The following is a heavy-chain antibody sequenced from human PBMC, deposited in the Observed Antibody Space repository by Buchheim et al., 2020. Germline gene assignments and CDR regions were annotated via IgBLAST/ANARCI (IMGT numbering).Heavy chain of an antibody. J-gene: IGHJ4*02. V-gene: IGHV3-23*01. CDR2: ISSGAGGI. Sequence: EVQLLESGGGLVQPGGSVRLSCVGSGYTFSNYAMSWVRQAPGKGLEWVSAISSGAGGIKYADSIKGRFTISRDNSRTTLYLQMISLTAEDTAIYYCAKDGYSSGWGFDYWGQGTL. CDR3: AKDGYSSGWGFDY. D-gene: IGHD6-19*01. CDR1: GYTFSNYA.